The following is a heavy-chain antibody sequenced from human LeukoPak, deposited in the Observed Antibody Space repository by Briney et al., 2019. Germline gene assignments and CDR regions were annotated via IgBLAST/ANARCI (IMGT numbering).Heavy chain of an antibody. V-gene: IGHV1-2*02. CDR2: INPNSGGT. D-gene: IGHD6-13*01. CDR3: ARDSPPYSSSWYDMYYYHYYGMDV. CDR1: GYTFTGYY. J-gene: IGHJ6*02. Sequence: ASVKVSCKASGYTFTGYYMHWVRQAPGQGLEWMGWINPNSGGTNYAQKFQGRVTMTRDTSISTAYMELSRLRSDDTAVYYCARDSPPYSSSWYDMYYYHYYGMDVWGQGTTVTVSS.